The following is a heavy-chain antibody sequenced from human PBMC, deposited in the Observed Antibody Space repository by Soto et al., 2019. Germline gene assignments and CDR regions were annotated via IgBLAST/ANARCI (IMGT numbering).Heavy chain of an antibody. CDR1: GYTFTRYD. CDR3: ARVGYSYGYYYFYGMDV. Sequence: ASVKVSCKASGYTFTRYDINWVRQATGQGLEWMGWMNPNSGNTGYAQKFQGRVTMTRNTSISTAYMELSSLRSEDTAVYYCARVGYSYGYYYFYGMDVWGQGTTVTVSS. V-gene: IGHV1-8*01. CDR2: MNPNSGNT. J-gene: IGHJ6*02. D-gene: IGHD5-18*01.